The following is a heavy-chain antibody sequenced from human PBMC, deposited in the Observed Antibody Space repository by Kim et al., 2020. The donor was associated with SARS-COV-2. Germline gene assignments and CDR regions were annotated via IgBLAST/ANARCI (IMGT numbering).Heavy chain of an antibody. D-gene: IGHD3-22*01. Sequence: GGSLRLSCAASGFTFSSYEMNWVRQAPGKGLEWVSYISSSGSTIYYADSVKGRFTISRDNAKNSLYLQMNSLRAEDTAVYYCARNLLETYYYDSSGYYYRDAFDIWGQGTMVTVSS. CDR1: GFTFSSYE. CDR2: ISSSGSTI. V-gene: IGHV3-48*03. J-gene: IGHJ3*02. CDR3: ARNLLETYYYDSSGYYYRDAFDI.